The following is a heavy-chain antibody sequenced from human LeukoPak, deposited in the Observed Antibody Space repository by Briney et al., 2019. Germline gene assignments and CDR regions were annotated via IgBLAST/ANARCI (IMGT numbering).Heavy chain of an antibody. V-gene: IGHV1-2*02. CDR3: ARVGSYDSSGYSPRY. CDR2: INPNSGGT. Sequence: GASVKVSCKASGYTFTGYYMHWVRQAPGQGLEWMGWINPNSGGTNYAQKFQGRVTMTRDTSISTAYMELSRLRSDDTAVYYCARVGSYDSSGYSPRYWGQGTLVTVSP. D-gene: IGHD3-22*01. CDR1: GYTFTGYY. J-gene: IGHJ4*02.